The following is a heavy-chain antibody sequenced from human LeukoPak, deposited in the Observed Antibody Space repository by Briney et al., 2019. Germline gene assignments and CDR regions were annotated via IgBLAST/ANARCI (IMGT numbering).Heavy chain of an antibody. CDR3: ARLFHPALSGNYPFDY. CDR2: IYYSGST. Sequence: SETLSLTCTVSGGSVSSGSYYWSWIRQPPGKGLEWIAYIYYSGSTSYNPSLKSRVTISVDTSKNQFSLKLNSVTAADTAMYYCARLFHPALSGNYPFDYWGQGALVTVSS. J-gene: IGHJ4*02. D-gene: IGHD1-26*01. V-gene: IGHV4-61*01. CDR1: GGSVSSGSYY.